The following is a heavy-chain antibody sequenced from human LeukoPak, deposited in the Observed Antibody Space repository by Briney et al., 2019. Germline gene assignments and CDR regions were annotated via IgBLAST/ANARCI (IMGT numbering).Heavy chain of an antibody. D-gene: IGHD2/OR15-2a*01. J-gene: IGHJ4*02. V-gene: IGHV4-39*01. CDR3: AGLLSDKRGFGY. Sequence: PSETLSLTCTVSGGAISTNGNYWGWIRQPPGKGLEWIGSLYHLGSTYYNASLKSRVTMSVDTSQNQFSLRLISVTAADTAVYYCAGLLSDKRGFGYWGQGTLVTVSS. CDR2: LYHLGST. CDR1: GGAISTNGNY.